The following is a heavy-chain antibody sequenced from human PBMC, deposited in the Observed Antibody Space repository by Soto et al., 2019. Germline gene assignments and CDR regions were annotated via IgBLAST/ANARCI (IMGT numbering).Heavy chain of an antibody. CDR1: VGTFSSYA. Sequence: QVQLVQSGAEVKKPGSSVKVSCKASVGTFSSYAISWVRQAPGQGLEWMGGIIPIFGTANYAQKFQGRVTITADESTSTAYMELSSLRSEDTAVYYCGGSGIPSFYYYYGMDVWGQGTTVTVSS. D-gene: IGHD3-10*01. CDR3: GGSGIPSFYYYYGMDV. CDR2: IIPIFGTA. V-gene: IGHV1-69*01. J-gene: IGHJ6*02.